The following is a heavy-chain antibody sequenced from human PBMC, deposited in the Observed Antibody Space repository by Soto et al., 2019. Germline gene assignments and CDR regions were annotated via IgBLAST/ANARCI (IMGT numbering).Heavy chain of an antibody. CDR2: ISWNSGSI. CDR3: AKGYGSGSSHHVDV. V-gene: IGHV3-9*01. CDR1: GFTFDDYA. D-gene: IGHD3-10*01. Sequence: GGSLRLSCAASGFTFDDYAMHWVRQAPGKGLEWVSGISWNSGSIGYADSVKGRFTISRDNAKNSLYLQMNSLRAEDTALYYCAKGYGSGSSHHVDVWGKGTTVTVSS. J-gene: IGHJ6*04.